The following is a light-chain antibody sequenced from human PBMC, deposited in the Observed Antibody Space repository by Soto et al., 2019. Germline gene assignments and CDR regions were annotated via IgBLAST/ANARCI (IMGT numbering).Light chain of an antibody. CDR3: QQYGSSPIT. Sequence: IGLTQSPLSLQVTFGEPGSISRRASQSVSSNLAWYQQKPGQAPRLLIYGASTRATGIPDRFSGSGSGTDFTLTISRLEPEDFAVYYCQQYGSSPITFGQGTRLEIK. CDR2: GAS. J-gene: IGKJ5*01. CDR1: QSVSSN. V-gene: IGKV3-20*01.